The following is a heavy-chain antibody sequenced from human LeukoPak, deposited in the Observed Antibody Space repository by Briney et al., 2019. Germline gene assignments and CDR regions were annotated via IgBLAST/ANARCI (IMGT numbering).Heavy chain of an antibody. Sequence: SETLSLTCAVYGGSFSGYYWSWIRQPPGKGLEWIGEINHSGSTNYNPSLKSRVTISVDTSKNQFSLKLSSVTAADTAVYYCASNLWSGYEHVIDYWGQGTLVTVSP. CDR1: GGSFSGYY. CDR3: ASNLWSGYEHVIDY. J-gene: IGHJ4*02. CDR2: INHSGST. D-gene: IGHD3-3*01. V-gene: IGHV4-34*01.